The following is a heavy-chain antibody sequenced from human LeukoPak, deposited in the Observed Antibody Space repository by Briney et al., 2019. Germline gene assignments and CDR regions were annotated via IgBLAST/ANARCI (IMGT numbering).Heavy chain of an antibody. CDR2: IYSGGST. CDR1: GFTVGSSY. Sequence: PGGSLRLSCAASGFTVGSSYMGWVRQAPGKGLEWVSVIYSGGSTYYADSMKGRFTLSRDNSKNTLNLQMNNLRVEDTAVYYCARVMTAITNWFDPWGQGTLVTVSS. V-gene: IGHV3-53*01. J-gene: IGHJ5*02. D-gene: IGHD2-21*02. CDR3: ARVMTAITNWFDP.